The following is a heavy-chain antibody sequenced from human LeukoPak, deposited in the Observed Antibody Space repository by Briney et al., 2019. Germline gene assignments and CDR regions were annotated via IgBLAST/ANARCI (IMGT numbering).Heavy chain of an antibody. CDR1: GSTFTDYY. Sequence: GASVKVSCKASGSTFTDYYMHWVRQAPGQGLEWMGWINPNSGGTNYAQKFQGRVTMTRDTSISTAYMELSRLRSDDTAVYYCARLWFGSGSYWFDPWGQGTLVTVSS. D-gene: IGHD3-10*01. CDR2: INPNSGGT. V-gene: IGHV1-2*02. J-gene: IGHJ5*02. CDR3: ARLWFGSGSYWFDP.